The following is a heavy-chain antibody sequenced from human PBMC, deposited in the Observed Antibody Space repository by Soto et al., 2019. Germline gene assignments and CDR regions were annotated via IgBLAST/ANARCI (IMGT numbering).Heavy chain of an antibody. CDR3: ARAPMYSASLLPLEFDS. CDR2: IRSKAYGGTT. Sequence: GGSLRLSCSASGFSFGDYAMGWFRQAPGEGLEWVGFIRSKAYGGTTEYAASVEGRFTISRDDSSRFAYLQMKTLESADTAVYFCARAPMYSASLLPLEFDSWGPGTLVPVSS. CDR1: GFSFGDYA. D-gene: IGHD1-26*01. J-gene: IGHJ4*02. V-gene: IGHV3-49*03.